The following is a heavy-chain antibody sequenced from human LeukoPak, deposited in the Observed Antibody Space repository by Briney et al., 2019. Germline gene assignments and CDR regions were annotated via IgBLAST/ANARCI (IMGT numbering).Heavy chain of an antibody. V-gene: IGHV1-2*02. J-gene: IGHJ4*02. CDR3: ARDDILTGEFDY. D-gene: IGHD3-9*01. CDR2: INPNSGGT. CDR1: GYTFTGYY. Sequence: GASVKVSCKASGYTFTGYYMHWVRQAPGQGLEWMGWINPNSGGTNYAQKFQGRVTMTGDTSISTAYMELSRLRSDDTAVYYCARDDILTGEFDYWGQGTLVTVSS.